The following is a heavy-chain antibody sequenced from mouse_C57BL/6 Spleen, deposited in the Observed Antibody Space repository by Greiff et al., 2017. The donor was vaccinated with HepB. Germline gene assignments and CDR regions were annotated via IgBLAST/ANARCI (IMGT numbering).Heavy chain of an antibody. CDR1: GFTFSDYY. Sequence: EVQVVESEGGLVQPGSSMKLSCTASGFTFSDYYMAWVRQVPEKGLEWVANINYDGSSTYYLDSLKSRFIISRDNAKNILYLQMSSLKSEDTATYYCARDGDYGSSYAMDYWGQGTSVTVSS. CDR2: INYDGSST. D-gene: IGHD1-1*01. J-gene: IGHJ4*01. CDR3: ARDGDYGSSYAMDY. V-gene: IGHV5-16*01.